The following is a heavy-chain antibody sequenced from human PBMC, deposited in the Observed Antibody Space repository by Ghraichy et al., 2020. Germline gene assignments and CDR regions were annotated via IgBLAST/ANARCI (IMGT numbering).Heavy chain of an antibody. CDR1: GGSISSSSYY. V-gene: IGHV4-39*01. CDR3: ASPTVTAPRPYYYYYMDV. CDR2: IYYSGIT. Sequence: SETLSLTCTVSGGSISSSSYYWGWIRQPPGKGLEWIGSIYYSGITYYNPSLKSRVTISVDTSKNQFSLKLNSVTAAATAVYYCASPTVTAPRPYYYYYMDVWGNGTTVTVS. D-gene: IGHD4-11*01. J-gene: IGHJ6*03.